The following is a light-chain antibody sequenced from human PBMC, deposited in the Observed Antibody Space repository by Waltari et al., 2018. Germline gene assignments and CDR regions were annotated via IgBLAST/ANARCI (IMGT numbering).Light chain of an antibody. CDR3: LSRDSSSTRV. J-gene: IGLJ3*02. Sequence: QDPAVSVALGQTVRITCQGDSLRRYYASWYQQRPGQAPFLVLYGHDNRPSGIPDRFSGSTSGNTASLTITRAQAEDAGVYYCLSRDSSSTRVFGGGTTLTV. CDR2: GHD. V-gene: IGLV3-19*01. CDR1: SLRRYY.